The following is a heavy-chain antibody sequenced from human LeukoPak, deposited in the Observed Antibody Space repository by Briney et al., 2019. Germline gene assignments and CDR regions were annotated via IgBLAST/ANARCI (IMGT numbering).Heavy chain of an antibody. V-gene: IGHV1-2*02. D-gene: IGHD3-9*01. CDR1: GYTFTGYY. CDR3: AREYYDILTGSLDY. CDR2: INPHSGGT. Sequence: WASVKVSCKASGYTFTGYYIHWVRQAPGQGLEWMGWINPHSGGTKFAQKFQGRVTMTRDTSISTAYMEASRLRSDDAAVYYCAREYYDILTGSLDYWGQGTLVTVSS. J-gene: IGHJ4*02.